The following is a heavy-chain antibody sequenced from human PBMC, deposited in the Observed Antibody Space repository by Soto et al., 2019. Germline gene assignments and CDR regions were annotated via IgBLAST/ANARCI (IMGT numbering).Heavy chain of an antibody. D-gene: IGHD6-19*01. J-gene: IGHJ4*02. CDR3: AHGSGWLSDQ. V-gene: IGHV2-5*02. CDR2: IYWDDTK. CDR1: GFSLSTTAVG. Sequence: QITLKESGPTLVKPTQTLTLTCTFSGFSLSTTAVGVNWIRQPPGKPLEWLALIYWDDTKHYSSSLKNRLTITKDTSKNLVVLTMTNMYPVDTATYYCAHGSGWLSDQWGQGTLVTVSS.